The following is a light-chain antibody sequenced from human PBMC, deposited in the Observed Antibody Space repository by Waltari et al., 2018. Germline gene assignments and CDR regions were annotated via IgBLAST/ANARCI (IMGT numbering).Light chain of an antibody. Sequence: QSALTQPPSVSGSPGQSFTISCTGTRSAVGNSNRVPWYQQHPGKAPKLMIYAVSKRPSGVSDRFSGSKSGDMASLTISGLQPEDEAEYFCSSYAGSSKGVFGGGTKVTVL. V-gene: IGLV2-23*02. J-gene: IGLJ2*01. CDR3: SSYAGSSKGV. CDR1: RSAVGNSNR. CDR2: AVS.